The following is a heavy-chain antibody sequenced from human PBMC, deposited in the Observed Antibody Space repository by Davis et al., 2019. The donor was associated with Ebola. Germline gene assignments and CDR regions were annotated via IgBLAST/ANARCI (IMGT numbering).Heavy chain of an antibody. J-gene: IGHJ4*02. CDR3: AGNLVN. Sequence: GGSLRLSCAASGFTFDDYAMHWVRQAPGKGLEWVSGISWNSGSIGYADSVKGRFTISRDNAKNTLYLQMNSLRAEDTAVYYCAGNLVNWGQGTLVTVSS. D-gene: IGHD3-16*02. CDR1: GFTFDDYA. CDR2: ISWNSGSI. V-gene: IGHV3-9*01.